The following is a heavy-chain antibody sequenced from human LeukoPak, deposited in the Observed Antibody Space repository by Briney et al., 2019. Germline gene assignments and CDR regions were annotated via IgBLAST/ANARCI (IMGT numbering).Heavy chain of an antibody. D-gene: IGHD6-13*01. CDR2: IYYSGST. Sequence: SETLSLTCTVSGGSISSYYWSWIRQPPGKGLEWIGYIYYSGSTNYSPSLKSGVTISVDTSKNQFSLKLSSVTAADTAVYYCARRSSSWYYFDYWGQGTLVTVSS. V-gene: IGHV4-59*08. J-gene: IGHJ4*02. CDR3: ARRSSSWYYFDY. CDR1: GGSISSYY.